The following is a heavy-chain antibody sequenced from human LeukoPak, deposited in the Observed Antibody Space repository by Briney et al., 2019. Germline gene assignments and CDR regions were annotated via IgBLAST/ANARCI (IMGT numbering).Heavy chain of an antibody. CDR2: ISGSGGST. CDR3: ASYCSTPSCYNVDY. V-gene: IGHV3-23*01. D-gene: IGHD2-2*02. CDR1: GFTFSSYA. Sequence: PGGSLRLSCAASGFTFSSYAMSWVRQAPGKGLEWVSAISGSGGSTYYADSVKGRFTISRDNAKNSLYLQMNSLRAEDTAVYYCASYCSTPSCYNVDYWGQGTLVTVSS. J-gene: IGHJ4*02.